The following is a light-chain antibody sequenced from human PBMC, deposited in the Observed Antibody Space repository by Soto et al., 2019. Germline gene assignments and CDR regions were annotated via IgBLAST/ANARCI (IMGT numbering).Light chain of an antibody. CDR3: CSYTTSSTCV. Sequence: QSALPQPASVSGSPGQSITVSCTGTSSDVGGYNYVSWYQQHPGKAPKLMIYDVSNRPSGVSSRFSGSKSGNTASLTISGLQAEDEADYYCCSYTTSSTCVFGTGTKVTVL. J-gene: IGLJ1*01. CDR1: SSDVGGYNY. CDR2: DVS. V-gene: IGLV2-14*01.